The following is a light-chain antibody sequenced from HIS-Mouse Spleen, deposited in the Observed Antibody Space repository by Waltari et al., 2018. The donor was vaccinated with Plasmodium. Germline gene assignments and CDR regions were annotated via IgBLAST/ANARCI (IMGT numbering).Light chain of an antibody. CDR1: NIGSKN. J-gene: IGLJ2*01. V-gene: IGLV3-9*01. CDR3: QVWDSSTVV. CDR2: RDS. Sequence: SYELTQPLSVSVALGQPARITCGGNNIGSKNVHWYQQKPGQAPVLVIDRDSNRPSGIPERFSGSNSGNTATLTISRAQAGDEADYYCQVWDSSTVVFGGGTKLTVL.